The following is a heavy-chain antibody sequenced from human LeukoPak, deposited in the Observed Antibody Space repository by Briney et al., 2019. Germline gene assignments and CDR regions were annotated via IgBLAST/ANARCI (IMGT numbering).Heavy chain of an antibody. V-gene: IGHV3-48*02. Sequence: GGSLRLSCAASGFTFSSYHMNWVRQAPGKGLEWVSYISSSSSTIYYADSVKGRFTISRDNAKNSLYLQMNSLRDEDTAVYYCARVSVQEWELFLQIDYWGQGTLVTVSS. D-gene: IGHD1-26*01. J-gene: IGHJ4*02. CDR2: ISSSSSTI. CDR1: GFTFSSYH. CDR3: ARVSVQEWELFLQIDY.